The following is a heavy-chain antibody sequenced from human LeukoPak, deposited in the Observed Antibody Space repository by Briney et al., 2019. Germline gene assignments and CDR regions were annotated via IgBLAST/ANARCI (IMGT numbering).Heavy chain of an antibody. J-gene: IGHJ3*02. CDR1: GYTFTSYY. Sequence: ASVKVSCKASGYTFTSYYMHWVRQARGQGLEWMGIINPSGGSTSYAQKFQGRVAMTRDMSTSTVYMELSSLRSEDTAVYYCARDTAAAGTSDAFDIWGQGTMVTVSS. D-gene: IGHD6-13*01. CDR2: INPSGGST. CDR3: ARDTAAAGTSDAFDI. V-gene: IGHV1-46*01.